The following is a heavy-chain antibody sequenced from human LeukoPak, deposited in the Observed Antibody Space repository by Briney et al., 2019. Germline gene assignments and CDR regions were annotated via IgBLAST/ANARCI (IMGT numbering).Heavy chain of an antibody. CDR1: GYTFTSYG. Sequence: ASVKVSCKASGYTFTSYGISWVRQAPGQGLEWMGWISAYNGNTNYAQKLQGRVTMTTDTSTSTAYMELRSLRSDDTAVYYCARSGLIVVVPAAADWFDPWGQGTLVTVSS. CDR2: ISAYNGNT. V-gene: IGHV1-18*01. D-gene: IGHD2-2*01. CDR3: ARSGLIVVVPAAADWFDP. J-gene: IGHJ5*02.